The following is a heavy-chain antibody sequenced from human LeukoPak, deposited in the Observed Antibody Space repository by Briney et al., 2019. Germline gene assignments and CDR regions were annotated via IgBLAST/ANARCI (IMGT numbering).Heavy chain of an antibody. D-gene: IGHD3-22*01. CDR3: AREYYDGGNSGYYYVELYYFDY. J-gene: IGHJ4*02. CDR1: GFTFTNYN. V-gene: IGHV3-21*01. CDR2: ISSSSSYI. Sequence: GGSLRLSCAASGFTFTNYNMNWVRQAPGKGLEWVSSISSSSSYIYYADSVKGRFTISRDNAKNSLYLQMNSLRAEDTAVCYCAREYYDGGNSGYYYVELYYFDYWGQGNLVTVSS.